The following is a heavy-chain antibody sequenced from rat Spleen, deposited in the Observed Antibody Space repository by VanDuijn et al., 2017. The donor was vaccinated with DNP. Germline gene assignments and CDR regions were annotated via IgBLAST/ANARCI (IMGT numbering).Heavy chain of an antibody. V-gene: IGHV5-22*01. CDR1: GFTFSDYY. J-gene: IGHJ2*01. CDR2: IRYDGGSI. D-gene: IGHD4-3*01. CDR3: VRWNSGHFDY. Sequence: EVQLVESGGGLVQPGRSLKLSCAASGFTFSDYYMAWVRQAPTKGLEWVAYIRYDGGSIYYGDSVKGRFAISRDNAKSTLYLQMNSLRSEDMATYYCVRWNSGHFDYWGQGVMVTVSS.